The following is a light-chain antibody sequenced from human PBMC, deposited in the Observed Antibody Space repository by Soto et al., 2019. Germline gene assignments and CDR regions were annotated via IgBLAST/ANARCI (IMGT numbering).Light chain of an antibody. CDR3: MQATQPYT. CDR1: QSLVHRDGNTY. J-gene: IGKJ2*01. CDR2: LIS. V-gene: IGKV2-24*01. Sequence: EIVMTQTPLSSRVTLGQPASISCRSSQSLVHRDGNTYLSWLHQRPGQPPILLIYLISDRFSGVPGRFRGSWAGTDFTPEISRVEAEDVGVYYCMQATQPYTFGQGTKLEIE.